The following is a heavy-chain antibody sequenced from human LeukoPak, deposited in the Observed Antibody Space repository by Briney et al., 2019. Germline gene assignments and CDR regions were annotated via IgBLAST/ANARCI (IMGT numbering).Heavy chain of an antibody. CDR2: INGGNGNT. Sequence: ASVKVSCKASGYTFTSYYMHWVRQAPGQRLEWMGWINGGNGNTKYSQKFQGRVTITRDTSASTAYMELSSLRSEDTALYYCARDMVKGVVVVPAARAFDPWGQGTLVTVSS. CDR1: GYTFTSYY. D-gene: IGHD2-2*01. CDR3: ARDMVKGVVVVPAARAFDP. V-gene: IGHV1-3*01. J-gene: IGHJ5*02.